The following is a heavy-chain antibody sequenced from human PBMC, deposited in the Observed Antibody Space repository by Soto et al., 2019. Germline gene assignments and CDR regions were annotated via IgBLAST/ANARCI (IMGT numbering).Heavy chain of an antibody. J-gene: IGHJ4*02. CDR1: GFTFSSYA. CDR2: MSGSGGST. V-gene: IGHV3-23*01. D-gene: IGHD6-19*01. CDR3: AKDERGSSGPMGY. Sequence: DVQLLESGGGLVQPGGSLRLSCAASGFTFSSYAMSWVRQAPGKGLEWVSAMSGSGGSTYYADSVKGRFTISRDNSKNSLYLQMNSLRAEDTAAYYCAKDERGSSGPMGYWGQGTLVTVSS.